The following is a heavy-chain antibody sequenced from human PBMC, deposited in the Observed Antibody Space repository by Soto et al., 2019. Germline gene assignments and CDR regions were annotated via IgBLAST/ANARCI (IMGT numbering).Heavy chain of an antibody. V-gene: IGHV4-38-2*01. CDR1: VEPMTGGDY. J-gene: IGHJ4*02. D-gene: IGHD2-15*01. Sequence: PSESLSLTCDVSVEPMTGGDYWSRIRQSPGKGLEWIGSIYYGGTTYYNPSLRSRLAISIDTSKNQFSLRLSSVTAADTALYYCARGWYYFDFWGQGTLVTVSS. CDR2: IYYGGTT. CDR3: ARGWYYFDF.